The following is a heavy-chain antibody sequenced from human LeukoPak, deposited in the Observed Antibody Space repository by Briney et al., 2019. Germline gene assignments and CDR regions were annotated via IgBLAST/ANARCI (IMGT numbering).Heavy chain of an antibody. D-gene: IGHD3-22*01. CDR3: ARRRYYDGSGYLE. CDR2: IYYSGRT. CDR1: GYSISSGYY. Sequence: PSETLSLTCAVSGYSISSGYYWGWIRQPPGKGLEWIGTIYYSGRTYYSPSLKSRVTLSVDTSSNQFSLNLRSMTAADTAVYYCARRRYYDGSGYLEWGQGTLLSVSS. J-gene: IGHJ1*01. V-gene: IGHV4-38-2*01.